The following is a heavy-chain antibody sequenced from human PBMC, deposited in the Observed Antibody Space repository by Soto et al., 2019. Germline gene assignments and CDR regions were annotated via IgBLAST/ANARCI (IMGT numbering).Heavy chain of an antibody. J-gene: IGHJ6*02. CDR3: ARVPAAGAKHYYYYYGMDV. CDR1: GFTFSYYP. CDR2: ISYDGSNK. D-gene: IGHD6-13*01. Sequence: LRLSCAASGFTFSYYPMHWVRQAPGKGLEWVAVISYDGSNKYYADSVKGRFTISRDNSKNTLYLQMNSLRAEDTAVYYCARVPAAGAKHYYYYYGMDVWGQGTTVTVSS. V-gene: IGHV3-30-3*01.